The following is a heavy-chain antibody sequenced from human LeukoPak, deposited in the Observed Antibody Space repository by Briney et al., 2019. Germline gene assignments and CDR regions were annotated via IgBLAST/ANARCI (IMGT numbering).Heavy chain of an antibody. J-gene: IGHJ6*03. CDR3: ARAGAFDDYYYYYMDV. Sequence: GASVKVSCKASGYTFTSYDINWVRQATGQGLEWMGWMNPNSGNTGYAQKFQGRVTMTRNTSISTAYMELSSLRPEDTAVYYCARAGAFDDYYYYYMDVWGKGTTVTVSS. CDR1: GYTFTSYD. CDR2: MNPNSGNT. V-gene: IGHV1-8*01. D-gene: IGHD3-9*01.